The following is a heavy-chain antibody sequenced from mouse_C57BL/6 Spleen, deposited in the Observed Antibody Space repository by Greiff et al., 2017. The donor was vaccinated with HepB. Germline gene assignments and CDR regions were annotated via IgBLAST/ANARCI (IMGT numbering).Heavy chain of an antibody. J-gene: IGHJ1*03. Sequence: VQLQESGAELVRPGASVTLSCKASGYTFTDYEMHWVKQTPVHGLEWIGAIDPETGGTAYNQKFKGKATLTVDQSSSTAYMQLNSLTSEDSAVYYCARERVRTTVVATRYFDVWGTGTTVTVSS. CDR2: IDPETGGT. V-gene: IGHV1-15*01. CDR1: GYTFTDYE. D-gene: IGHD1-1*01. CDR3: ARERVRTTVVATRYFDV.